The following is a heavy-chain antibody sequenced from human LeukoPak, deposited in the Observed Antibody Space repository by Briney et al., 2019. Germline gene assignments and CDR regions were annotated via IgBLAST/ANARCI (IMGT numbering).Heavy chain of an antibody. D-gene: IGHD3-3*01. J-gene: IGHJ5*02. CDR2: INPNSGGT. CDR3: ARDLTDWTTYYDSWSGYSSYNWFDP. Sequence: ASVKVSCKASGYTFTGYYMHWVRQAPGQGLEWMGWINPNSGGTNYARKFQGRVTMTRDTSISTAYMELSRLRSDDTAVYYCARDLTDWTTYYDSWSGYSSYNWFDPWGQGTLVTVSS. V-gene: IGHV1-2*02. CDR1: GYTFTGYY.